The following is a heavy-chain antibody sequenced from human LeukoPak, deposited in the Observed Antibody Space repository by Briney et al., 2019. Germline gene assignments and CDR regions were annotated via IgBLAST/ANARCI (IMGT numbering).Heavy chain of an antibody. J-gene: IGHJ5*02. V-gene: IGHV4-31*03. D-gene: IGHD1-26*01. Sequence: SQTLSLTCTFSGGSISSGSHYWGWIRQPPGKGLEWIGYTSYTGSTYYYPSLKSRLTISVDTSENQFSLKLSSLTAADTGVYYSARAPETSNFGPIVSCGQGTLVTVSS. CDR1: GGSISSGSHY. CDR2: TSYTGST. CDR3: ARAPETSNFGPIVS.